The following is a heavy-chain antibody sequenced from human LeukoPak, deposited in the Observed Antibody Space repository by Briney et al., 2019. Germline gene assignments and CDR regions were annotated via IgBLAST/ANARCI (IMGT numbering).Heavy chain of an antibody. D-gene: IGHD5-24*01. J-gene: IGHJ4*02. CDR3: ASGTDGYNPSFFDY. Sequence: SETLYLTCTVSGGSISSYYWSGIRQPPGKGLEWIGYIYYSGSTNYNPSLKSRVTISVDTSKNQFSLKLSSVTAADTAVYYCASGTDGYNPSFFDYWGQGTLVTVSS. V-gene: IGHV4-59*01. CDR2: IYYSGST. CDR1: GGSISSYY.